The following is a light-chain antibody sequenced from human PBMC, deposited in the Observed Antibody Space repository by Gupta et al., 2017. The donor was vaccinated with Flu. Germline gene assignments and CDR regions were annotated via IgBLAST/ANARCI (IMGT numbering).Light chain of an antibody. CDR2: FNN. Sequence: QSVFTQPPPVSGAPRQTVTLSCTGGGSNIGAGYNVHWYQQLPGKVPRLLIYFNNNRPSAVPDRFSASTSGASASLAITGLQAEDEADYYCQSYDSDLGDSKVFGTGTKVTVL. CDR1: GSNIGAGYN. J-gene: IGLJ1*01. V-gene: IGLV1-40*01. CDR3: QSYDSDLGDSKV.